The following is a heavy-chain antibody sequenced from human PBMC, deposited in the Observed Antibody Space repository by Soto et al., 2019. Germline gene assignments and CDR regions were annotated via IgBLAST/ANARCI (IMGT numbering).Heavy chain of an antibody. V-gene: IGHV4-59*01. CDR2: IYYSGST. CDR1: GGSISSYY. Sequence: QVQLQESGPGLVKPSETLSLTCTVSGGSISSYYWSWIRQPPGKGLEWIGYIYYSGSTNYNPSLKSRVTLSVDTSKNQFSLKLSSVTAADTAVYYCARSLGGDSYYYGMDVWGQGTTVTVSS. CDR3: ARSLGGDSYYYGMDV. D-gene: IGHD2-21*02. J-gene: IGHJ6*02.